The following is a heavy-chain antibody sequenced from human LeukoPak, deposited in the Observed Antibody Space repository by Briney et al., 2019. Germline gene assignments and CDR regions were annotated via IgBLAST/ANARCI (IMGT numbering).Heavy chain of an antibody. CDR3: ARVGYGSENYYNLGPFDI. D-gene: IGHD3-10*01. CDR2: INPNSGDT. CDR1: GYTFTDYY. Sequence: GALVKVSCKASGYTFTDYYMHWVRQAPGQGLEWMGWINPNSGDTYYAPKFQGRVTMTRDTSISTAYMELSRLRSDDTAVYYCARVGYGSENYYNLGPFDIWGLGTMVTVSS. V-gene: IGHV1-2*02. J-gene: IGHJ3*02.